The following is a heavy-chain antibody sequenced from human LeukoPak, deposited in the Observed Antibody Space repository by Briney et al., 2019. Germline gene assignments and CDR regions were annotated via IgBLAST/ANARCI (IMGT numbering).Heavy chain of an antibody. Sequence: SGGSLRLSCAASGFTVSSNYMSWVRQAPGKGLEWVSVIYSGGSTYYADSVKGRFTISRDNSKNTLYLQMNSLRAEDTAVYYCARGGRPPMVRGAWFDPWGQGTLVTVSS. CDR1: GFTVSSNY. D-gene: IGHD3-10*01. CDR3: ARGGRPPMVRGAWFDP. V-gene: IGHV3-66*01. J-gene: IGHJ5*02. CDR2: IYSGGST.